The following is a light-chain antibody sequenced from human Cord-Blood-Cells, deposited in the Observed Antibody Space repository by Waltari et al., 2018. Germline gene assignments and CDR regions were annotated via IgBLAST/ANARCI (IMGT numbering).Light chain of an antibody. Sequence: DIHMTQSPSSLSASVGDRVTITCRASQSMSSYLNWYQQKPGKAPKLLIYAASSLQSGVPSRFSGSGSGTDFTLTISSLQPEDFATYYCQQSYSTPPWTFGQGTKVEIK. CDR3: QQSYSTPPWT. V-gene: IGKV1-39*01. CDR2: AAS. J-gene: IGKJ1*01. CDR1: QSMSSY.